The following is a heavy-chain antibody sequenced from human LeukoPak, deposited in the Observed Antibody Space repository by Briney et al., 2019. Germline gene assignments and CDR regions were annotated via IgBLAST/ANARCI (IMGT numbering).Heavy chain of an antibody. J-gene: IGHJ4*02. D-gene: IGHD2-8*01. CDR1: GGSMSDRLYY. CDR3: STLCLISMLPSLDY. CDR2: IYYSGTT. V-gene: IGHV4-39*01. Sequence: KPSETLSLTCTVSGGSMSDRLYYWRRIRQPPGKGLEWIGTIYYSGTTFYNPSLKSRVTMSVGTSKNQFSLELTSVTAADTAFYYCSTLCLISMLPSLDYWGQGILVTVSS.